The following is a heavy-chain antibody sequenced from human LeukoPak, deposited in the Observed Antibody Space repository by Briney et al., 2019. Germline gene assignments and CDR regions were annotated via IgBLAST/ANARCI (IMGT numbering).Heavy chain of an antibody. CDR2: ISAYNGNT. CDR1: GYTFSNYY. V-gene: IGHV1-18*04. J-gene: IGHJ6*03. CDR3: ARDLGLYYYYMDV. Sequence: ASVKVSCKASGYTFSNYYMHWVRQAPGQGLEWMGWISAYNGNTNYAQKLQGRVTMTTDTSTSTAYMELRSLRSDDTAVYYCARDLGLYYYYMDVWGKGTTVTVSS.